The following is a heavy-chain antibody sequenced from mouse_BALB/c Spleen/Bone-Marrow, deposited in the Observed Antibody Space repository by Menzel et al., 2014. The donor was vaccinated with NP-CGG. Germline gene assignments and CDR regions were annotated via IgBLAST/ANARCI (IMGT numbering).Heavy chain of an antibody. J-gene: IGHJ1*01. Sequence: QVQLQQFGAKLVKPGASVKLSCKASGYTFTSYWMHWVKQRPGQGLEWIGEINPSNGRTNYVEKFKSKATLSGDKSSSTVYMQLSSLTSEDSAVYYCARSGYWYFDVWGAGTTVTVSA. V-gene: IGHV1S81*02. D-gene: IGHD3-1*01. CDR2: INPSNGRT. CDR3: ARSGYWYFDV. CDR1: GYTFTSYW.